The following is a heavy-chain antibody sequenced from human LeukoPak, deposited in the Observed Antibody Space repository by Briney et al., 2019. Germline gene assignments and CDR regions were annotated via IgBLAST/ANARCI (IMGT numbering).Heavy chain of an antibody. J-gene: IGHJ4*02. CDR1: GFTFNNHW. CDR2: IRQDGGEK. Sequence: GGPLRLSCAASGFTFNNHWMTWVRQAPGKGLEWVASIRQDGGEKYYVASVEGRFTISRDNAKNSLYLQMNSLRAEDTAIYYCARDCDYGNTPGVRCYWGQGTLVTVSS. D-gene: IGHD4-17*01. V-gene: IGHV3-7*05. CDR3: ARDCDYGNTPGVRCY.